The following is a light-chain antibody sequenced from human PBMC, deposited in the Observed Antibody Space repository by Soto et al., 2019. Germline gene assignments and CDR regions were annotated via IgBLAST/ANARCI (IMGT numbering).Light chain of an antibody. Sequence: QSVLPQPPSGSGAPEQRITFSCPGPSSNIGASYSVPWYHHLPGTAPNPLIFDNNNRPSGVPDRFSGSKSGTTASLATTGLQADDEADYYCQSFDSSLSVVVFGGGTKLTVL. CDR3: QSFDSSLSVVV. CDR1: SSNIGASYS. J-gene: IGLJ2*01. CDR2: DNN. V-gene: IGLV1-40*01.